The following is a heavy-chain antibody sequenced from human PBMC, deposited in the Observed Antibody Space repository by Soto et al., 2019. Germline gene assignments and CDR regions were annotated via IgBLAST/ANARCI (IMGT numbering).Heavy chain of an antibody. CDR1: GFTFDNYA. Sequence: GGSLRLSCSGSGFTFDNYAMNWVRQAPGKGLEWVGLIRNKTYGRTTEYAASVKGRFTISRDDSSGIAYLQMNSLKTEDSAVYFCARAESPAVAYFFDNWGQGTLVTVSS. V-gene: IGHV3-49*04. D-gene: IGHD2-15*01. J-gene: IGHJ4*02. CDR3: ARAESPAVAYFFDN. CDR2: IRNKTYGRTT.